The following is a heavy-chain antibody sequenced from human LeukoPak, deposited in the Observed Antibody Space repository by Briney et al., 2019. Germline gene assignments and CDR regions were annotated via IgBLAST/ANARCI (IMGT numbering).Heavy chain of an antibody. CDR2: IYHSESA. Sequence: PSETLSLTCTVSGYSISSGYYWGWIRQPPGKGLEWIGSIYHSESAYYNPSLKSRVTISVDTSKNQFSLKLSSVTAADTAVYYCAKRTRLRSYDYWGQGTLVTVSS. V-gene: IGHV4-38-2*02. CDR3: AKRTRLRSYDY. J-gene: IGHJ4*02. CDR1: GYSISSGYY. D-gene: IGHD5-18*01.